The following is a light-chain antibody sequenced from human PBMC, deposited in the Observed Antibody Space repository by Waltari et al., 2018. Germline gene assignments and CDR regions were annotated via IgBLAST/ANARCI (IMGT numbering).Light chain of an antibody. CDR3: MQRIELPYT. CDR1: QSLVDSDDGNTY. J-gene: IGKJ2*01. CDR2: TLS. V-gene: IGKV2-40*01. Sequence: DIVMTQTPLSLPVTPGETASISCRSGQSLVDSDDGNTYLDWYLQKPGQSPQLLIYTLSYLASGVPDRFSGSGSGTDFTLKISRVEAEDVGVYYCMQRIELPYTFGQGTKLEIK.